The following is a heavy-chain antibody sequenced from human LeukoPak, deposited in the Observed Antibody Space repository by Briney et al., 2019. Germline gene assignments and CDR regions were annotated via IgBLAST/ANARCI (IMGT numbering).Heavy chain of an antibody. CDR2: IYYSGST. CDR3: ARDRSRSSGYFHDAFDI. J-gene: IGHJ3*02. CDR1: GGSISSSSYY. D-gene: IGHD3-22*01. Sequence: SETLSLTCTVSGGSISSSSYYWGWIRQPPGKGLEWIGSIYYSGSTYYNPSLKSRVTISVDTSKNQFSLKLSSVTAADTAVYYCARDRSRSSGYFHDAFDIWGQGTMVTVSS. V-gene: IGHV4-39*07.